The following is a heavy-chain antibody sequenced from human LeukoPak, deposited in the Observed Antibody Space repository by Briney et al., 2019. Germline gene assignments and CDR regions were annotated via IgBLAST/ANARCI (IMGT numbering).Heavy chain of an antibody. D-gene: IGHD2-2*01. V-gene: IGHV1-2*02. J-gene: IGHJ4*02. CDR2: INPNSGGT. Sequence: ASVKVSCKASGGTFSSYAISWVRQAPGQGLEWMGWINPNSGGTNYAQKFQGRVTMTRDTSISTAYMELSRLRSDDTAVYYCAREGLGIVVVPAAMDRYFDYWGQGTLVTVSS. CDR1: GGTFSSYA. CDR3: AREGLGIVVVPAAMDRYFDY.